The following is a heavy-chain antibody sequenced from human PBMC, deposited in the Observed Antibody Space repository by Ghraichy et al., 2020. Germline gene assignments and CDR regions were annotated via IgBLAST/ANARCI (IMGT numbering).Heavy chain of an antibody. CDR3: AKARVEDDYTYLRADAFDI. CDR1: GFTFSSYA. J-gene: IGHJ3*02. D-gene: IGHD5-24*01. Sequence: GGSLRLSCAASGFTFSSYAMSWFRQAPGKGLEWVSGINTFGGNTYYADSVKGRITISRDNPKNTLYLQMNSLRAEDTAVYFCAKARVEDDYTYLRADAFDIWGQGTGVTVSS. CDR2: INTFGGNT. V-gene: IGHV3-23*01.